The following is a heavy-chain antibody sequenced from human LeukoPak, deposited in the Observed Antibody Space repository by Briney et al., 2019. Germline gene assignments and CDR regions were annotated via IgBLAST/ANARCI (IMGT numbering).Heavy chain of an antibody. CDR1: GFTFSNYG. Sequence: PGGSLRLSCAASGFTFSNYGMHWVRQAPGKGLEWVAVISYDESYNYYADSVRGRFTISRDNSKNTLYLQMNSLRAEDTAVYYCAKEGRASSGQYYFDYWGQGTLVTVSS. D-gene: IGHD3-22*01. V-gene: IGHV3-30*18. J-gene: IGHJ4*02. CDR2: ISYDESYN. CDR3: AKEGRASSGQYYFDY.